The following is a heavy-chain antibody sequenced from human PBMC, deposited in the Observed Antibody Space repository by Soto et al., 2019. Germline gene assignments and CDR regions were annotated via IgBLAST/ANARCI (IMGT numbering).Heavy chain of an antibody. D-gene: IGHD3-10*01. CDR2: ISSSSSYI. Sequence: PGGSLRLSCVASEYSFTRYTIYWIRQAPGKGLGWGSSISSSSSYIYYADSVKGRFTISRDNARTSVYLQMNSLRAEDTAVYYCASDYSASGSHYNVRWASDAWGQGTEVTVSS. CDR3: ASDYSASGSHYNVRWASDA. V-gene: IGHV3-21*01. J-gene: IGHJ3*01. CDR1: EYSFTRYT.